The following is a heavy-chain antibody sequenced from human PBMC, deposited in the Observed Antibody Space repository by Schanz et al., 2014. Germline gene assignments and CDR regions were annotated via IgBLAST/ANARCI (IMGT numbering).Heavy chain of an antibody. CDR3: ARGVRIDY. V-gene: IGHV3-7*01. CDR1: GFIFSNSW. D-gene: IGHD3-3*01. Sequence: EVQLVESGGGLVQPGGSLRLSCAASGFIFSNSWMSWVRHAPGKGLEWVANIKQDGSEKYYVDSVKGRYTISRDNAKNSLYLQMNSLTAEDTAVYYCARGVRIDYWGQGTLVTVSS. J-gene: IGHJ4*02. CDR2: IKQDGSEK.